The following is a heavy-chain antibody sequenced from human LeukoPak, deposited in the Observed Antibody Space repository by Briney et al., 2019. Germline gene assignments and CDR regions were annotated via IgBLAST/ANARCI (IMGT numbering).Heavy chain of an antibody. V-gene: IGHV3-9*01. CDR3: AKDAYGGNTRFDY. CDR1: GFTFDDYA. CDR2: ISRDRGRI. D-gene: IGHD4-23*01. Sequence: GGSLRLSCAASGFTFDDYAMHWVRQAPGKGLEWVSGISRDRGRIAYDDSVKGQLTSSRENAKNSLYLQMNSLRAEDTALYYCAKDAYGGNTRFDYWGQGTLVTVSS. J-gene: IGHJ4*02.